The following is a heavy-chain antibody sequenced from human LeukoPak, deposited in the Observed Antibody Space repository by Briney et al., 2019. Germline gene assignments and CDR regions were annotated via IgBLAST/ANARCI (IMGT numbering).Heavy chain of an antibody. Sequence: GGSLRLSCAASGFTFSSYAMSWVRQAPGKGLEWVSGISGSGSNTYYADSVKGRFTISRDNSKITLYLQMNSLRAEDTAVYYCAKEGAQCNGGSCYSGYFDYWGRGTLVTVSS. V-gene: IGHV3-23*01. J-gene: IGHJ4*02. D-gene: IGHD2-15*01. CDR3: AKEGAQCNGGSCYSGYFDY. CDR1: GFTFSSYA. CDR2: ISGSGSNT.